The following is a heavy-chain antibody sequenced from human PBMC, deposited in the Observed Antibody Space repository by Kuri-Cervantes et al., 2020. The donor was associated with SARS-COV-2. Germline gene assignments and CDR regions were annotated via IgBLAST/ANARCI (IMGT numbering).Heavy chain of an antibody. CDR3: ARARSRDGYNFVDY. V-gene: IGHV3-48*03. Sequence: GESLKISCAASGFTFSSYEMNWVRQAPGKGLEWVSYISSSGSTIYYADSVKGRFTISRDNAKNSLYLQMNSLRAEDTAVYYCARARSRDGYNFVDYWGQGTLVNVSS. J-gene: IGHJ4*02. CDR1: GFTFSSYE. CDR2: ISSSGSTI. D-gene: IGHD5-24*01.